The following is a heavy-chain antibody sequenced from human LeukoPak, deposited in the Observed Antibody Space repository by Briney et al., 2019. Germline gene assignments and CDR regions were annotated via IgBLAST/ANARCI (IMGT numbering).Heavy chain of an antibody. Sequence: GGSLRLSCVDSGFTFSSHWMTWVRQAPGKGLEWVANIKQDGNEIYYADSVKGRFTISRDNAKNSLYLQMNSLRAEDTAVYYCARTTDLYYYMDVWGKGTTVTVSS. CDR2: IKQDGNEI. CDR1: GFTFSSHW. V-gene: IGHV3-7*01. CDR3: ARTTDLYYYMDV. D-gene: IGHD4-17*01. J-gene: IGHJ6*03.